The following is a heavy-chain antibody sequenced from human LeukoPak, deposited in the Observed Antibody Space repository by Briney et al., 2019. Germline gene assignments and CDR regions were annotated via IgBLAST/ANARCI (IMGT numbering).Heavy chain of an antibody. V-gene: IGHV3-21*01. D-gene: IGHD6-19*01. CDR2: ISSSSSYI. Sequence: GGSLRLSCAASGFTFSSYSVNWVRQAPGKGLEWVSSISSSSSYIYYADSVKGRFTISRDNAKNSLYLQMNSLRAEDTAVYYCARGPISSGWANWFDPWGQGTLVTVSS. J-gene: IGHJ5*02. CDR1: GFTFSSYS. CDR3: ARGPISSGWANWFDP.